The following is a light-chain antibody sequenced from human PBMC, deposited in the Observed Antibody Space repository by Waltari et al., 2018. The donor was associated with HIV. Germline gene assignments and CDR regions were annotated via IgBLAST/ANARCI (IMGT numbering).Light chain of an antibody. CDR2: GVS. CDR1: TSDSSLYDL. J-gene: IGLJ3*02. CDR3: SSYTTSQNLV. V-gene: IGLV2-14*01. Sequence: QSALTQPASVSGSPGQSINISCSGTTSDSSLYDLVSWYQQRPAKALHRIMFGVSTRPSGISYRFSGSKSGNTASLTISGLQAEDEADYYCSSYTTSQNLVFGGGTKLTVL.